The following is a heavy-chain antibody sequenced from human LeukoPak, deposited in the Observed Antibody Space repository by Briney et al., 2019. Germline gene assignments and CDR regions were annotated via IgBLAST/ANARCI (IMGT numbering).Heavy chain of an antibody. CDR2: IYTSGTT. J-gene: IGHJ4*02. Sequence: GGSLRLSCAVSGFTVSSNFMSWVRQAPGKGPEWVSVIYTSGTTYYADSVRGRFTISRDNSKNTLYLQMDSLTAEDTAVYYCAREDAGGTYSFDSWGQGTLVTVTS. V-gene: IGHV3-66*01. CDR3: AREDAGGTYSFDS. D-gene: IGHD1-26*01. CDR1: GFTVSSNF.